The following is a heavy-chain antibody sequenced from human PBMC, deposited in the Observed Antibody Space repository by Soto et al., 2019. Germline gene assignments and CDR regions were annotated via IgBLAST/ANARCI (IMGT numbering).Heavy chain of an antibody. CDR2: IYYSGST. CDR1: GASINSYY. CDR3: ARERVLGYCSSTSCPRYLDV. D-gene: IGHD2-2*01. V-gene: IGHV4-59*01. J-gene: IGHJ6*03. Sequence: SETLSLTCTVSGASINSYYWSWIRQPPGKGLEWIGYIYYSGSTNYNPSLKSRGTISVDTSKNQFSLKLNSVTAADTAVYYCARERVLGYCSSTSCPRYLDVWGKGTTVS.